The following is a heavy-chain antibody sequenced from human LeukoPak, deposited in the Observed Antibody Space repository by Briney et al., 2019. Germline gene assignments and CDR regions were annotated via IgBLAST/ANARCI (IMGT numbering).Heavy chain of an antibody. Sequence: PGESLRLSCAASGFTFSSNYMSWVRQAPGKGLEWVSSISSSSSYIYYADSVKGRFTISRDNAKNSLYLQMNSLGAEDTAVYYCARDGRVATITRYYYYMDVWGKGTTVTVSS. CDR3: ARDGRVATITRYYYYMDV. D-gene: IGHD5-12*01. CDR1: GFTFSSNY. CDR2: ISSSSSYI. V-gene: IGHV3-21*01. J-gene: IGHJ6*03.